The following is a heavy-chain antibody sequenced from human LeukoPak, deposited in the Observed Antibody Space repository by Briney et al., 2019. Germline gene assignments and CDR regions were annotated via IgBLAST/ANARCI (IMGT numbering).Heavy chain of an antibody. J-gene: IGHJ5*02. CDR3: ARDPRWLTPDCTSTSCYDNYFDP. Sequence: PSETLSLTCGVSGYSISSGYQWAWIRQSPGKGLEWIGSIDHSGSAHYNPSLKSRVTISVETSKNQFSLNMYSVTAADTAVYYCARDPRWLTPDCTSTSCYDNYFDPWGQGTLVTVSS. CDR2: IDHSGSA. D-gene: IGHD2-2*01. V-gene: IGHV4-38-2*02. CDR1: GYSISSGYQ.